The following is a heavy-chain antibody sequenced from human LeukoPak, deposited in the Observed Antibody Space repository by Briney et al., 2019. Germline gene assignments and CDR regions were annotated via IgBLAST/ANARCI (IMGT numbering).Heavy chain of an antibody. V-gene: IGHV4-38-2*02. CDR2: IYHSGST. D-gene: IGHD3-22*01. CDR1: GYSINSGYY. CDR3: ARELRYDNSDSGAF. J-gene: IGHJ3*01. Sequence: SETLSLTCTVSGYSINSGYYWGWIRQPPGKGLEWIGSIYHSGSTYYNPSLKSRVTISVDTSKNQFSLKLSSVTAADTVVYYCARELRYDNSDSGAFWGQGTVVTVSS.